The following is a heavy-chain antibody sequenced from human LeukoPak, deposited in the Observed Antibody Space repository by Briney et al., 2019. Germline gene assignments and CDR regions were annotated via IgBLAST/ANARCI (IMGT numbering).Heavy chain of an antibody. CDR3: ARERRDGYNYDYYYYYMDV. D-gene: IGHD5-24*01. CDR2: IYTSGST. V-gene: IGHV4-4*07. Sequence: PSETLSLTCTVSGGSISSYYWSWIRQPAGKGLEWIGRIYTSGSTNYNPSLKSRVTMSVDTSENQFSLKLSSVTAADTAVYYCARERRDGYNYDYYYYYMDVWGKGTTVTVSS. J-gene: IGHJ6*03. CDR1: GGSISSYY.